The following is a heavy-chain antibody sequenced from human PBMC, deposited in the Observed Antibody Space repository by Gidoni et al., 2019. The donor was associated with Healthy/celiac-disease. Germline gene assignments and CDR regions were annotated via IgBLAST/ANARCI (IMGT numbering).Heavy chain of an antibody. Sequence: EVQLLESGGGLVQPGGSLRLSCAASVFTFSSYAMSWVRQAPGKGLGWVSAISGSGGSTYYADSGKGRLTISRDNSKNTLYLQMNSLRAEDTAVYYCAKDSRRYSGSDWGYWGQGTLVTVSS. CDR2: ISGSGGST. D-gene: IGHD1-26*01. CDR3: AKDSRRYSGSDWGY. V-gene: IGHV3-23*01. CDR1: VFTFSSYA. J-gene: IGHJ4*02.